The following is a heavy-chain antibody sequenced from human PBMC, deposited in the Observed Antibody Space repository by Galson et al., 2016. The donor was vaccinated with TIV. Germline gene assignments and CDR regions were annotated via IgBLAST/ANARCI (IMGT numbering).Heavy chain of an antibody. V-gene: IGHV3-30*14. CDR1: GFTFSDDA. D-gene: IGHD2-15*01. CDR3: ARDRVVDATYYYYYYGMDV. J-gene: IGHJ6*02. CDR2: ISYDGGSK. Sequence: SLRLSCAASGFTFSDDAMHWVRQAPGKGLEWVTSISYDGGSKHYADSVKGRFSISRDNSKNTLYLQMNSLRVEDTAVYYCARDRVVDATYYYYYYGMDVWGQGTAVTVSS.